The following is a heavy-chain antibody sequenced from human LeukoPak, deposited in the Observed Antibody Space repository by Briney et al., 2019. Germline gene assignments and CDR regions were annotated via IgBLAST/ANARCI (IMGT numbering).Heavy chain of an antibody. J-gene: IGHJ6*03. Sequence: ASVKVSCKASGYTFTGYYMHWVRQAPGQGLEWMGWINPNSGGTNYAQKFQGRVTMTRDTSISTAYMELSSLRSEDTAVYYCARDDPYYGSGSYYNKYYYYYMDVWGKGTTVTISS. V-gene: IGHV1-2*02. D-gene: IGHD3-10*01. CDR1: GYTFTGYY. CDR3: ARDDPYYGSGSYYNKYYYYYMDV. CDR2: INPNSGGT.